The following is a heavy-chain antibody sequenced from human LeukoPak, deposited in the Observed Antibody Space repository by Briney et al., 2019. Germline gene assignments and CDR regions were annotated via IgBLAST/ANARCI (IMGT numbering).Heavy chain of an antibody. J-gene: IGHJ4*02. D-gene: IGHD6-19*01. V-gene: IGHV3-73*01. CDR3: LYSSGPL. CDR1: GFTFSGSA. Sequence: GGSLRLSCAASGFTFSGSAMPWVRQASGKGLEWVGRIRSKANSYATAYAASVKGRFTISRDDSKNTAYLQMNSLKTEDTAVYYCLYSSGPLWGQGTLVTVSS. CDR2: IRSKANSYAT.